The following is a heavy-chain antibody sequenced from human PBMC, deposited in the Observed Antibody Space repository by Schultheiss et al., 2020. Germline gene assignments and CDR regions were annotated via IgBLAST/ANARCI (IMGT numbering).Heavy chain of an antibody. V-gene: IGHV4-34*01. CDR3: ASENFWGGLRDY. J-gene: IGHJ4*02. Sequence: GSLRLSCAASGFTFSSYAMSWVRQAPGQGLEWIGEINHSGSTNYNPSLKSRVTISVDTSKNQFSLKLNSVTAADTALYYCASENFWGGLRDYWGQGTLVTVSS. D-gene: IGHD3-3*01. CDR1: GFTFSSYA. CDR2: INHSGST.